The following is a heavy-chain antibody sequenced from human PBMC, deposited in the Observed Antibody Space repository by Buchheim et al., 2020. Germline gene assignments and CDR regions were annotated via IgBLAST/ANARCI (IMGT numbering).Heavy chain of an antibody. Sequence: EVQLVESGGDLVQPGGSLRLSCAASGFTFSTYWMQWVRQAPGKGLVWVSRIKSDGSDKHYADPVKGRFTISRDNAKNTLYLQMNSLRAEDTAVYYCTTVALAESWGQGTL. CDR1: GFTFSTYW. CDR3: TTVALAES. J-gene: IGHJ4*02. D-gene: IGHD1-14*01. V-gene: IGHV3-74*01. CDR2: IKSDGSDK.